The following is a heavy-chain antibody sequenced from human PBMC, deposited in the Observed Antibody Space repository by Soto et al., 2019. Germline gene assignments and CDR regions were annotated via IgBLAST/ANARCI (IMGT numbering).Heavy chain of an antibody. CDR2: IIPISGTA. J-gene: IGHJ4*02. Sequence: SVKVSCKASGGTFSSYAISWVRQAPGQGLEWMGGIIPISGTANYAQKFQGRVTITRDTSASTAYMELRSLRSEDTAVYYCARDDSGFSGSHYIDYFNYWGQGALVTVSS. CDR1: GGTFSSYA. CDR3: ARDDSGFSGSHYIDYFNY. V-gene: IGHV1-69*05. D-gene: IGHD1-26*01.